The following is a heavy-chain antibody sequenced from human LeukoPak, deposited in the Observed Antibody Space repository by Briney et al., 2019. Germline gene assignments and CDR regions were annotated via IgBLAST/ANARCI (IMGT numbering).Heavy chain of an antibody. V-gene: IGHV1-8*01. CDR1: GYTFTSYD. CDR2: MNPNSGNT. J-gene: IGHJ6*02. D-gene: IGHD6-6*01. CDR3: AREGSSSDYYYYGMDV. Sequence: ASVKVSCKASGYTFTSYDINWMRQATGQGLEWMGWMNPNSGNTGYAQKFQGRVTMTRNTSISTAYMELSSLRSEDTAVYYCAREGSSSDYYYYGMDVWGQGTTVTVSS.